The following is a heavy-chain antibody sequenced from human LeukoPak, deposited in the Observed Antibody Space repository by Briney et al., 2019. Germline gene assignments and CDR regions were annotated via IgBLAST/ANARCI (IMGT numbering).Heavy chain of an antibody. D-gene: IGHD2/OR15-2a*01. J-gene: IGHJ3*02. CDR2: ISSSSSYT. Sequence: PGGPRRLSGTASGLPFIDYYMSWIRQAPGKGREWVSYISSSSSYTKYADSVKGRFTISRDNARNSLYLQMNSLRAEDTAVYYCLPLLSRPYVEDGFDIWGQGTMVTVSS. CDR1: GLPFIDYY. V-gene: IGHV3-11*06. CDR3: LPLLSRPYVEDGFDI.